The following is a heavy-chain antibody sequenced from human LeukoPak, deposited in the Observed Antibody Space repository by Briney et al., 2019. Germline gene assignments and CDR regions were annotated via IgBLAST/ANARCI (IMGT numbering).Heavy chain of an antibody. CDR2: ISSNGGST. D-gene: IGHD3-10*01. CDR3: ARSLTDKLLWFGEFSRNYYYMDV. V-gene: IGHV3-64*01. J-gene: IGHJ6*03. Sequence: PGGSLRLSCAASGFTFSSYAMHWVRQAPGKGLEYVSAISSNGGSTYYANSVKGRFTISRDNSKNTLYLQMGSLRAEDMAVYYCARSLTDKLLWFGEFSRNYYYMDVWGKGTTVTISS. CDR1: GFTFSSYA.